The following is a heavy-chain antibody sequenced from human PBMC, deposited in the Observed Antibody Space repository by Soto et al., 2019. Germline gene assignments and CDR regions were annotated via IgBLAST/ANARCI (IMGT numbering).Heavy chain of an antibody. CDR2: ISGGGGTT. J-gene: IGHJ4*02. Sequence: GGSLRLSCAASGFTFSGYAMSWVRQAPGKGLEWVSAISGGGGTTYHADSVKGRFTISRDNSKSTLYMQMNSLRAEDTAVYYCAKRPAEGSHFDYWGQGTLVTVSS. V-gene: IGHV3-23*01. CDR1: GFTFSGYA. CDR3: AKRPAEGSHFDY.